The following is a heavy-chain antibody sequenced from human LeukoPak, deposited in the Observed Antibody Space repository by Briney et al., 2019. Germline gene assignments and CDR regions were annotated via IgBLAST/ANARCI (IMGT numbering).Heavy chain of an antibody. CDR2: ISGDGGST. D-gene: IGHD3-10*01. J-gene: IGHJ4*02. CDR3: AKDIPPNYYGSGSYSDY. CDR1: GFTLDDYA. Sequence: GGSLRLSCAASGFTLDDYAMQWVRQARGKGLEGVSLISGDGGSTYYADAVKGRFTISRDNRKNSLYLQMNSLRTEDTALYYCAKDIPPNYYGSGSYSDYWGQGTLVTVSS. V-gene: IGHV3-43*02.